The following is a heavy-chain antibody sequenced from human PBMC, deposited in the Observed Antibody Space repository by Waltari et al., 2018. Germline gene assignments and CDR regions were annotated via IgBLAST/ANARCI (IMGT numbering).Heavy chain of an antibody. V-gene: IGHV5-51*01. CDR2: IEPGDSDT. J-gene: IGHJ3*02. CDR3: ARAMTTVTDATAAFDI. Sequence: EVQLVQSGAEVKKPGESLKISCKGSGYSFTSYWIGWVRQMPGKGLEWMGIIEPGDSDTRYSPSFQGQVTISADKSISTTSLQSSSLKASDTAMYYCARAMTTVTDATAAFDIWGQGTMVTVSS. D-gene: IGHD4-17*01. CDR1: GYSFTSYW.